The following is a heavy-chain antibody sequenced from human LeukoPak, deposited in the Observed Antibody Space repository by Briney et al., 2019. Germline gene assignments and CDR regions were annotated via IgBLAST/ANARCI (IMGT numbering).Heavy chain of an antibody. Sequence: GGSLRLSCSVSGFTFSSYAMHWVRQAPGMGLQYVSSISSNGDSTYYAASVKGRFAISRDNSKSTLYLQMSSLRAEDTAVYYCVKDRWIDYWGQGALVTVSS. CDR1: GFTFSSYA. J-gene: IGHJ4*02. CDR2: ISSNGDST. CDR3: VKDRWIDY. V-gene: IGHV3-64D*06. D-gene: IGHD5-24*01.